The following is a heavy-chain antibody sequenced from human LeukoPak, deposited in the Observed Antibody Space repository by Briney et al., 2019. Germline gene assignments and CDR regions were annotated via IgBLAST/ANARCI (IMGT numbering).Heavy chain of an antibody. V-gene: IGHV3-21*01. CDR3: ARGPYCSSGSCYSLAEYLQH. CDR1: GFTFTSYS. CDR2: ISRSGSYI. Sequence: GGSLRLSCAASGFTFTSYSMNWVRQAPGKGLEWVSSISRSGSYIYYADSVKGRFTTSRDNAKNSLYLQMNSLGAEDTALYYCARGPYCSSGSCYSLAEYLQHWGQGTLVTVSS. J-gene: IGHJ1*01. D-gene: IGHD2-2*01.